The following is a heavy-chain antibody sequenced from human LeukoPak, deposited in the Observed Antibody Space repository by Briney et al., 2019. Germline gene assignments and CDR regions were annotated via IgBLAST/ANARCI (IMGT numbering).Heavy chain of an antibody. CDR2: ITSGSSYI. D-gene: IGHD1-26*01. J-gene: IGHJ6*03. Sequence: GGSLRLSCAASGFPFSSYEMYWVRQAPGQRLEWVSSITSGSSYIYYADSVKGRFTISRDNAKSSLYLQMDSLRAEDTAVYYCARDRYSGNYGAYYYYYMDVWGKGTTVTISS. V-gene: IGHV3-21*01. CDR3: ARDRYSGNYGAYYYYYMDV. CDR1: GFPFSSYE.